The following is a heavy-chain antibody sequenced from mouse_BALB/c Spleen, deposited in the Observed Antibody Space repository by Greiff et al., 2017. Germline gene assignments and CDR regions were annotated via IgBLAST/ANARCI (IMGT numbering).Heavy chain of an antibody. CDR1: GYTFTSYW. Sequence: QVQLQLPGAELVKPGASVKLSCKASGYTFTSYWMHWVKQRPGQGLEWIGEINPSNGRTNYNEKFKSKATLTVDKSSSTAYMQLSSLTSEDSAVYYCARTRYDAMDYWGQGTSVTVSS. CDR2: INPSNGRT. CDR3: ARTRYDAMDY. J-gene: IGHJ4*01. V-gene: IGHV1S81*02.